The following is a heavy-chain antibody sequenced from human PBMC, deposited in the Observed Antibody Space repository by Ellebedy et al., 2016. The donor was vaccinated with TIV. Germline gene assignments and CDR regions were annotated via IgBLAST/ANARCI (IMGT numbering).Heavy chain of an antibody. CDR2: FRSKAYGGTT. D-gene: IGHD3/OR15-3a*01. Sequence: PGGSLRLSCTGSGFTLGDYAMSWFRQAPGKGLEWVGFFRSKAYGGTTEYAASVKGRFTISRDDSKSIAYLQMNSLKSEDTAVYYCSRDLNWEAWFDPWGQGTLVTVYS. CDR1: GFTLGDYA. CDR3: SRDLNWEAWFDP. J-gene: IGHJ5*02. V-gene: IGHV3-49*03.